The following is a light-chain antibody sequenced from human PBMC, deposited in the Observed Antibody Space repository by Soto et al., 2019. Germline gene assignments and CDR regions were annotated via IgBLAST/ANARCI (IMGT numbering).Light chain of an antibody. CDR3: QRYGSSPMST. Sequence: ETVLTQSPCTLSLSLWERATLXXRDRQSVSISSVAWDQQRPGQAPRLXXYGTSSRATGIPDRFSGSGSCTDFTLTISRLEPEDFAVYFYQRYGSSPMSTFGPGTRLEIK. J-gene: IGKJ5*01. CDR2: GTS. V-gene: IGKV3-20*01. CDR1: QSVSISS.